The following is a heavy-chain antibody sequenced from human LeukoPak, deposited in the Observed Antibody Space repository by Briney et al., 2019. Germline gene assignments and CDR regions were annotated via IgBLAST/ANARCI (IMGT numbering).Heavy chain of an antibody. CDR3: ARGNYYDSSAPNGMDV. V-gene: IGHV6-1*01. Sequence: SQTLSLTCAISGDSVSSNSAAWNWIRQSPSRGLEWLGRTYYRSKWYNDYAVSVKSRMTINPDTSKNQFSLQLNSVTPEDTAVYYCARGNYYDSSAPNGMDVWGQGTTVTVSS. CDR1: GDSVSSNSAA. J-gene: IGHJ6*02. CDR2: TYYRSKWYN. D-gene: IGHD3-22*01.